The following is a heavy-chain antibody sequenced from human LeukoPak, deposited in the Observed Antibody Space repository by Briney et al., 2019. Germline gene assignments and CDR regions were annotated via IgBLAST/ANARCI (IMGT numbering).Heavy chain of an antibody. Sequence: PGGSLRLSCAASGFTFSSYGMHWVRQAPGKGLEWVAVIWYDGSNKYYADSVKGRFTISRDNSKNTVYLQMNSLRGEDTAVYYCARDPQYNVYYFHYWGQGTLVTVSS. CDR2: IWYDGSNK. CDR3: ARDPQYNVYYFHY. J-gene: IGHJ4*02. D-gene: IGHD1-1*01. CDR1: GFTFSSYG. V-gene: IGHV3-33*01.